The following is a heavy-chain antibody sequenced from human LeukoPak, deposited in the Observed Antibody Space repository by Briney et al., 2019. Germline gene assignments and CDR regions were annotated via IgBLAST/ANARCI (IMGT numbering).Heavy chain of an antibody. V-gene: IGHV1-46*01. J-gene: IGHJ4*02. CDR2: ISPSGGST. CDR3: ARYGAMVDYYGSGSHDY. Sequence: ASVKVSCKAFGYTFTSNYMHWVRQAPGQGPEWMGVISPSGGSTTYAQNFQGRVTMTRDTSINTVYMDLSRLRTDDTAVYYCARYGAMVDYYGSGSHDYWGQGTLVTVSS. D-gene: IGHD3-10*01. CDR1: GYTFTSNY.